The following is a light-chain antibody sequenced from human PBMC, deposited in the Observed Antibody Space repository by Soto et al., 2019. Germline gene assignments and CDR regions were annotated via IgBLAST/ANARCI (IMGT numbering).Light chain of an antibody. CDR1: QRIGSW. Sequence: DIQMTQSPTTLSASVGDRVTITCRASQRIGSWLAWYQQKPGKAPKLLIYKESTLESGVPSRFSGSGSGTECMLTISSLQPDDFASYYCQHYGSYSPWTFGQGTKVEIK. J-gene: IGKJ1*01. V-gene: IGKV1-5*03. CDR2: KES. CDR3: QHYGSYSPWT.